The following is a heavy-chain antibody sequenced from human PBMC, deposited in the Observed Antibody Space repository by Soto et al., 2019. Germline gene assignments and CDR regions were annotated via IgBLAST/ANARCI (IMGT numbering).Heavy chain of an antibody. J-gene: IGHJ4*02. CDR1: GYTFTRYT. CDR3: SRVAYSSGYYSDY. CDR2: INTGRGNT. V-gene: IGHV1-3*04. Sequence: QVQLVQSGAEVKKPGSSVKISCKTSGYTFTRYTIHWVRQAPGQRLEWMGWINTGRGNTKYSEKLQGRVTITADTAASTAYMELSSLISADTALYYCSRVAYSSGYYSDYWGQGTLVTVYS. D-gene: IGHD5-18*01.